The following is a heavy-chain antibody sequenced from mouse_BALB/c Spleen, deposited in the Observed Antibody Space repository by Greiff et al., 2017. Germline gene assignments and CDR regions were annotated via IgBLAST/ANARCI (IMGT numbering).Heavy chain of an antibody. J-gene: IGHJ4*01. V-gene: IGHV1-69*02. CDR2: IDPSDSET. Sequence: VQLQQPGAELVKPGAPVKLSCKASGYTFTSYWMNWVKQRPGRGLEWIGRIDPSDSETHYNQKFKDKATLTVDKSSSTAYIQLSSLTSEDSAVYYCALTTATYYAMDYWGQGTSVTVSS. CDR3: ALTTATYYAMDY. D-gene: IGHD1-2*01. CDR1: GYTFTSYW.